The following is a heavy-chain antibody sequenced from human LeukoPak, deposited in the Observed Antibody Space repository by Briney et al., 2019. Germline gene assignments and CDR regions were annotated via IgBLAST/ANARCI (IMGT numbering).Heavy chain of an antibody. Sequence: ASVKVSCKASGYTFNGYYMHWVRQAPGEGLEWMGWINLNTGGTNYAQKFQGRVTMTRDTSISTDYMELSRLRSDDTAVYYCARVDRPYSSSVGYWGQGTLVTVSS. J-gene: IGHJ4*02. CDR2: INLNTGGT. V-gene: IGHV1-2*02. CDR3: ARVDRPYSSSVGY. D-gene: IGHD6-19*01. CDR1: GYTFNGYY.